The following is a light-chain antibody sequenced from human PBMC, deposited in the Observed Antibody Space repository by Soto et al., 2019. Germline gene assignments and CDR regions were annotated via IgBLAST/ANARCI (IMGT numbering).Light chain of an antibody. CDR2: DVS. CDR3: CSYAGSYTFEV. V-gene: IGLV2-11*01. J-gene: IGLJ2*01. CDR1: SSDFGGYNY. Sequence: QSALTQPASVSGSPGQSITISCTGTSSDFGGYNYVSWYQQQPGKAPKLMIYDVSKRPSGVPDRFSGSKSGNTACLTISGLQAEDEADYYCCSYAGSYTFEVFGGGTKLTVL.